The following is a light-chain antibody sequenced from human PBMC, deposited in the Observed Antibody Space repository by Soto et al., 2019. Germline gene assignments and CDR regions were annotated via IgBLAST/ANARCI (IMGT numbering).Light chain of an antibody. V-gene: IGKV3-15*01. Sequence: MTQSPATLSVSPGERATLSCRASQSVSNNLAWYQQKPGQAPRLLIYDASTRATGIPARFSGSGSGTEFTLTISGLQSEDFAVYYCQQHNNWPPWTFGQETKVEIK. CDR1: QSVSNN. CDR3: QQHNNWPPWT. J-gene: IGKJ1*01. CDR2: DAS.